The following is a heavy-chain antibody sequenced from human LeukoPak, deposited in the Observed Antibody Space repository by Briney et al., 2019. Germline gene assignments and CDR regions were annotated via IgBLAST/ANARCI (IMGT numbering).Heavy chain of an antibody. J-gene: IGHJ4*02. V-gene: IGHV3-30*04. Sequence: PGGSLTLSCEDSGFTFRSYEMNWVRQAPGKGLEWVAAISYDGSNRYYADSVKGRFTISRDNSKNTLYLQMNSLRTEDTAVYYCVRLTAAGRRTDFDYWGQGTLVTVSS. CDR3: VRLTAAGRRTDFDY. CDR1: GFTFRSYE. CDR2: ISYDGSNR. D-gene: IGHD6-13*01.